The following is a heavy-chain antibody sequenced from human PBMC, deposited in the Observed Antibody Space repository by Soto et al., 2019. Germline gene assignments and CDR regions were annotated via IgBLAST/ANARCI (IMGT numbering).Heavy chain of an antibody. D-gene: IGHD3-10*01. CDR2: ISGYNGNT. CDR3: ARDWDITTVRGVIRNDY. V-gene: IGHV1-18*01. CDR1: GYTFTSYG. Sequence: QVQLVQSGAEVKKPGASVKVSCKASGYTFTSYGISWVRQAPGQGLEWMGWISGYNGNTNHAQKLQGRVTMTTDTYTSTAYMELRSLRSDDTAVYYCARDWDITTVRGVIRNDYWGQGTLVTVSS. J-gene: IGHJ4*02.